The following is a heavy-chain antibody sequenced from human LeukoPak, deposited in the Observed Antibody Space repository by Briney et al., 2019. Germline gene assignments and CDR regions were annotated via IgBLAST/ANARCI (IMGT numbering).Heavy chain of an antibody. CDR1: GFTFSTYA. V-gene: IGHV3-48*03. CDR3: ARVGARDDY. CDR2: ISSSGSPI. Sequence: GGSLRLSCSASGFTFSTYAMHWVRQAPGKGLEWVSYISSSGSPINYADSVKGRFTISRDNSKNSLYLQMNSLRVEDTAVYYCARVGARDDYWGQGTLVTVSS. J-gene: IGHJ4*02.